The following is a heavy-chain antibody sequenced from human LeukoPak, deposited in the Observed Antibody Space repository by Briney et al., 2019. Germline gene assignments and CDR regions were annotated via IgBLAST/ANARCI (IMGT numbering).Heavy chain of an antibody. CDR1: GYTSTSYN. D-gene: IGHD6-19*01. V-gene: IGHV1-46*01. CDR2: VNPSTGSS. J-gene: IGHJ4*02. Sequence: ASVKVSCKASGYTSTSYNIHWVRQAPGQGLEWMGIVNPSTGSSSYAQKFQGRVSMTRDTSTSTVDMELSSLRSEDTAVFYCARDVAGSWGYFDYWGQGTLATVSS. CDR3: ARDVAGSWGYFDY.